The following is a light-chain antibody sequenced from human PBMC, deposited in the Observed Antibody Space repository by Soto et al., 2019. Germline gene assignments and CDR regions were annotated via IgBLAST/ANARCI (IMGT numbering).Light chain of an antibody. CDR1: QSVSSY. Sequence: LTNSLAAVSLSTRERATLSSRASQSVSSYLAWYQQKPGQAPRLLIYDASYRATGIPARFSGSGSGTDFTLTICCLEPEDFARYCCKLCTYLLISSCQGAR. V-gene: IGKV3-11*01. CDR2: DAS. CDR3: KLCTYLLIS. J-gene: IGKJ5*01.